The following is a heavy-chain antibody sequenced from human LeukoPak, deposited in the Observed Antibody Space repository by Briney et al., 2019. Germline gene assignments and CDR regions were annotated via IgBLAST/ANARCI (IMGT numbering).Heavy chain of an antibody. CDR2: ISGSGGTT. D-gene: IGHD4-23*01. CDR3: AKDRLYGGNSFFDN. CDR1: GFTFSTYG. J-gene: IGHJ4*02. Sequence: PGGSLRLPCAASGFTFSTYGMSWVRQAPGRGLEWVSVISGSGGTTFYADSVKGRFTISRDNSKNMLYLRMSSLRAEDTAIYYCAKDRLYGGNSFFDNWGQGTLVTVSS. V-gene: IGHV3-23*01.